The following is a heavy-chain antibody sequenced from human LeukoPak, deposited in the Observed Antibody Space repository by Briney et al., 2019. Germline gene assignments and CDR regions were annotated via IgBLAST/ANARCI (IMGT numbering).Heavy chain of an antibody. CDR1: GFTFSNAW. CDR2: IKSKTDGGTA. Sequence: GGSLRLSCAASGFTFSNAWMSWVRQAPGKGLEWVGRIKSKTDGGTADYAAPVKGRFTISRDDSKNTLYLQMNSLKTEDTAVYYCTRGVVPAAKSDYWGQGTLVTVSS. J-gene: IGHJ4*02. V-gene: IGHV3-15*01. D-gene: IGHD2-2*01. CDR3: TRGVVPAAKSDY.